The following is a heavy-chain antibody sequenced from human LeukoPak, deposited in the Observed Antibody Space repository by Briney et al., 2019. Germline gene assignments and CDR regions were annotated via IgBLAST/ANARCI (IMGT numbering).Heavy chain of an antibody. Sequence: GGSLRLSCAASGFTFSSYAMSWVRQAPGKGLEWVSAISGSGGSTYYADSVKGRFTISRDNSKNTLYLQMSSLRAEDTAVYYCAAPEYSSGPNWFDPWGQGTLVTVSS. CDR1: GFTFSSYA. CDR2: ISGSGGST. J-gene: IGHJ5*02. V-gene: IGHV3-23*01. CDR3: AAPEYSSGPNWFDP. D-gene: IGHD6-19*01.